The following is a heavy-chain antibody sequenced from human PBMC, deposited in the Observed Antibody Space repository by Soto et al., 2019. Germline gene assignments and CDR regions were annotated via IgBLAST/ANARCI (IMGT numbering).Heavy chain of an antibody. CDR2: INTANGNT. V-gene: IGHV1-3*04. J-gene: IGHJ4*02. CDR3: ARHPQVLTGYLAY. D-gene: IGHD3-9*01. CDR1: GYTFITYA. Sequence: ASVKVSCKASGYTFITYAIHWVRQAPGQRLEWLAWINTANGNTKFSQKLQGRVTISSDTSASTAYMELSSLRSEDTAVYYCARHPQVLTGYLAYWGQGTLVTVSS.